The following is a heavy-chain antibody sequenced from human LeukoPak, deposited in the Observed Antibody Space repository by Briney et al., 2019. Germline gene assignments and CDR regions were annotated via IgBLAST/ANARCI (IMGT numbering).Heavy chain of an antibody. Sequence: GASVKISCKASGYTFTSYYMHWVRQTPGQGLEWMGIINPSGGSTSYAQKFQGRVTMTRDMSTSTVYMELSSLRSEDTAVYYCARAQGSQPTPVDYWGQGTLVTVSS. CDR1: GYTFTSYY. CDR2: INPSGGST. CDR3: ARAQGSQPTPVDY. J-gene: IGHJ4*02. V-gene: IGHV1-46*01. D-gene: IGHD1-26*01.